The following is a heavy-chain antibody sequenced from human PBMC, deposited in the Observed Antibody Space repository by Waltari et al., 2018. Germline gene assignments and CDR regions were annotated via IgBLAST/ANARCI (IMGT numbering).Heavy chain of an antibody. V-gene: IGHV4-39*01. J-gene: IGHJ6*02. CDR2: IYYSGST. CDR3: ARHGGYDFWSGYYSGV. Sequence: QLQLQESGPGLVKPSETLSLTCTVSGCSIRSSSYYWGWLRQPPGKGLEWIGSIYYSGSTYYNPSLKSRVTISVDTSKNQFSLKLSSVTAADTAVYYCARHGGYDFWSGYYSGVWGQGTTVTVSS. CDR1: GCSIRSSSYY. D-gene: IGHD3-3*01.